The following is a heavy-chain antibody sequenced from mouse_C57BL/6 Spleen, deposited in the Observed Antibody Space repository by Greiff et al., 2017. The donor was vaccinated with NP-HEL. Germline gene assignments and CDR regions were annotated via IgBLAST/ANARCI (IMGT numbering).Heavy chain of an antibody. CDR1: GYAFSSYW. CDR2: IYPGDGDT. J-gene: IGHJ2*01. CDR3: ARRTAQATSFDY. D-gene: IGHD3-2*02. Sequence: QVQLKQSGAELVKPGASVKISCKASGYAFSSYWMNWVKQRPGKGLEWIGQIYPGDGDTNYNGKFKGKATLTADKSSSTAYMQLSSLTSEDSAVYFCARRTAQATSFDYWGQGTTLTVSS. V-gene: IGHV1-80*01.